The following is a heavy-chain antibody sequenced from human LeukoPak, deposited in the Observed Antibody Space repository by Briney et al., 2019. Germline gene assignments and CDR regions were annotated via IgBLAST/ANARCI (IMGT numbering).Heavy chain of an antibody. D-gene: IGHD6-19*01. J-gene: IGHJ5*02. Sequence: GGSLRLSCVASGFTFSNYAIHWVRRPPGKGLEWVAVMSTDGSLQYYANSVKGRFTISRDNYKSTLFLQRNSLSAADTAVYYCGRQVAPGQWLVNLWGQGTLVTVSS. CDR2: MSTDGSLQ. CDR3: GRQVAPGQWLVNL. V-gene: IGHV3-30*01. CDR1: GFTFSNYA.